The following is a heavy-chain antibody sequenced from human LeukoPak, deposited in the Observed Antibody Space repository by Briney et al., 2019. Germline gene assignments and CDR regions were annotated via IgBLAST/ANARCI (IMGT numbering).Heavy chain of an antibody. CDR1: GFTFSSYW. CDR2: IKQDGSEK. V-gene: IGHV3-7*01. Sequence: KTGGSLRLSCAASGFTFSSYWMSWVRQAPGKGLEWVANIKQDGSEKYYVDSVKGRFTTSRDNSKNTLYLQMNNLRPEDTAVYYCTKGQLWASGRAFDIWGQGTMVTVSS. D-gene: IGHD3-16*01. CDR3: TKGQLWASGRAFDI. J-gene: IGHJ3*02.